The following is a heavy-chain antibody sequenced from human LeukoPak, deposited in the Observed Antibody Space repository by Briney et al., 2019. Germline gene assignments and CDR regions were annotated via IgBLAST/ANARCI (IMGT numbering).Heavy chain of an antibody. Sequence: GGSLRLSCAASGFTFDDYGMSWVRQAPGKGLEWVSGINWNGGSTGYADSVKGRFTISRDNAKNSLYLQMNSLRAEDTALYYCARGTLGLVGVLDYRYWGQGTLVTVSS. CDR3: ARGTLGLVGVLDYRY. CDR1: GFTFDDYG. D-gene: IGHD1-26*01. V-gene: IGHV3-20*04. J-gene: IGHJ4*02. CDR2: INWNGGST.